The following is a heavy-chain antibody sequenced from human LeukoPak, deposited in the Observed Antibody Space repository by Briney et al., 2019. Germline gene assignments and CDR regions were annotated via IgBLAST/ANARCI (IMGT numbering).Heavy chain of an antibody. CDR2: IYYSGST. D-gene: IGHD7-27*01. CDR3: ARDELGMGDAFDI. V-gene: IGHV4-59*12. J-gene: IGHJ3*02. Sequence: SETLSLTCTVSGGSISGYYWSWIRQPPGKGLEWIGYIYYSGSTYYNPSLKSRVTISVDTSKNQFSLKLSSVTAADTAVYYCARDELGMGDAFDIWGQGTMVTVSS. CDR1: GGSISGYY.